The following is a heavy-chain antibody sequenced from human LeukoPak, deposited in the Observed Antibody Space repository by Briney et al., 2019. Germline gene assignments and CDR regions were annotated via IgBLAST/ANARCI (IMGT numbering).Heavy chain of an antibody. D-gene: IGHD4-23*01. J-gene: IGHJ4*02. CDR1: GGSISSYY. CDR2: IYYSGST. Sequence: SETLSLTCTVSGGSISSYYWSWIRQPPGKGLEWIGYIYYSGSTNYNPSLKSRVTISVDSPKNQFSLKLSSVTAADTAVYYCARHDYGGGVYFDYWGQGTLVTVSS. V-gene: IGHV4-59*08. CDR3: ARHDYGGGVYFDY.